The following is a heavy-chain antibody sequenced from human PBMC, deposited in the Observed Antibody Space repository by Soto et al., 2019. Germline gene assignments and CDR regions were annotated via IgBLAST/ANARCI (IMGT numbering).Heavy chain of an antibody. CDR3: ARAGGSGSYPYPIDY. Sequence: PGGSLRLSCAASGFTFSSYGMHWVRQAPGKGLEWVAVISYDGSNKYYADSVKGRFTISRDNAKNTLYLQMNSLRAEDTAVYYCARAGGSGSYPYPIDYWGQGTLVTVSS. D-gene: IGHD3-10*01. V-gene: IGHV3-30*03. CDR2: ISYDGSNK. J-gene: IGHJ4*02. CDR1: GFTFSSYG.